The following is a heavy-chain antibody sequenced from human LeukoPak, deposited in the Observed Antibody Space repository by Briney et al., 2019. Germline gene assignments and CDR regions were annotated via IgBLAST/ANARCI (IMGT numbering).Heavy chain of an antibody. V-gene: IGHV1-18*01. CDR3: ARQRRPTRRVGATFVGWFDP. Sequence: GASVKVSCKASGYTFTSYGISWVRQAPGQGLEWMGWISAYNGNTNYAQKLQGRVTMTTDTSTSTAYMELRSLRSDDTAVYYCARQRRPTRRVGATFVGWFDPWGQGTLVTVSS. CDR1: GYTFTSYG. D-gene: IGHD1-26*01. J-gene: IGHJ5*02. CDR2: ISAYNGNT.